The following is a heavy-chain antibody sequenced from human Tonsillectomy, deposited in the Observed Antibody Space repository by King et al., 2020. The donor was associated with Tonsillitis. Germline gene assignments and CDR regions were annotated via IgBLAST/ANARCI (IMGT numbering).Heavy chain of an antibody. V-gene: IGHV1-8*02. CDR2: MNPNSGNT. J-gene: IGHJ5*02. D-gene: IGHD3-10*01. CDR1: GYTFTSYD. Sequence: QLVQSGAEVKKPGASVKVSCKASGYTFTSYDINWVRQATGQGLEWMGWMNPNSGNTGYAQKFQGRVTMTRNTSISTAYMELSSLRSEDRAVYYCARVPTYYYGSGSYDWFDPWGQGTLVTVSS. CDR3: ARVPTYYYGSGSYDWFDP.